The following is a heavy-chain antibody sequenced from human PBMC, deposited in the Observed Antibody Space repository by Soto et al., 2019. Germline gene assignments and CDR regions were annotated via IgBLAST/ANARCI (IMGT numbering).Heavy chain of an antibody. CDR1: GFTFSSYA. V-gene: IGHV3-23*01. CDR3: AKDQCSSTSCYRTFDY. CDR2: ISGSGGST. Sequence: GGSLRLSCAASGFTFSSYAMSWVRQAPGKGLEWVSAISGSGGSTYYADSVKGRFTTSRDNSKNTLYLQMNSLRAEDTAVYYCAKDQCSSTSCYRTFDYWGQGTLVTVSS. D-gene: IGHD2-2*02. J-gene: IGHJ4*02.